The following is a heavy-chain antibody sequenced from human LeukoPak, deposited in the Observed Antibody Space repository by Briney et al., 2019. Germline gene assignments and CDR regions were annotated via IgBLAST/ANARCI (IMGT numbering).Heavy chain of an antibody. CDR1: GGSISSYY. V-gene: IGHV4-34*01. CDR2: INHSGST. Sequence: SETLSLTCTVSGGSISSYYWSWLRQPPGKGLEWIGEINHSGSTTYNPSLKSRVTMSIDTSKNQFSLKLSSMTAADTAVYYCARGFSHWGQGTLVTVSS. CDR3: ARGFSH. J-gene: IGHJ4*02.